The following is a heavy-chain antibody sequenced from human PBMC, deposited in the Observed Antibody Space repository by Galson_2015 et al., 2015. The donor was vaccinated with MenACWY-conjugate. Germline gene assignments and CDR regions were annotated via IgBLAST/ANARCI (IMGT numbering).Heavy chain of an antibody. CDR1: TDSLTTGFFY. V-gene: IGHV4-30-4*08. D-gene: IGHD3-10*01. J-gene: IGHJ6*03. CDR2: VSSRGRA. CDR3: VGGRYPSGNYQGGYYYMDV. Sequence: PLSLPCNVSTDSLTTGFFYWSWIRQRPGQGLEWIGPVSSRGRAVSHPSPESRVDMSMDASNKQFSLGTTSVTAADTAVYYCVGGRYPSGNYQGGYYYMDVWGKGTTVIVSS.